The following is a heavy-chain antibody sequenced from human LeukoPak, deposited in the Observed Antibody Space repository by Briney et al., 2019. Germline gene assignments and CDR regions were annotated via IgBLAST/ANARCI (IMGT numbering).Heavy chain of an antibody. V-gene: IGHV3-48*03. CDR1: GFTFSYYE. D-gene: IGHD6-13*01. J-gene: IGHJ4*02. CDR2: ISSSGGTI. CDR3: ARLTAAGDPADY. Sequence: PGGSLRLSCAASGFTFSYYEMDWVRQAPGKGLEWVSYISSSGGTIYYADSVKGRFTISRDNAKNSLYLQMNSLRAEDTAVYYCARLTAAGDPADYWGQGALVTVSS.